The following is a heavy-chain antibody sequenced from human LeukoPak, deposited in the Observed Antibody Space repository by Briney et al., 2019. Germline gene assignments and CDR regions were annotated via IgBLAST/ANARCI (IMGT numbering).Heavy chain of an antibody. CDR1: GYTFTGYY. CDR2: INPNSGGT. D-gene: IGHD6-19*01. CDR3: ARASSGWPIDY. Sequence: ASVKVSCKASGYTFTGYYMHGVRQAPGQGLEWMGWINPNSGGTNYAQKFQGRVTMARDTSISTAYMELSRLRSDDTAVYYCARASSGWPIDYWGQGTLVTVSS. J-gene: IGHJ4*02. V-gene: IGHV1-2*02.